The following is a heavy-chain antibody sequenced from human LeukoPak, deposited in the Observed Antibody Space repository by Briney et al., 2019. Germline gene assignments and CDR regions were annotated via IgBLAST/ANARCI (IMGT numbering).Heavy chain of an antibody. D-gene: IGHD3-3*01. CDR3: ARGSGLRFLDPNYYYYMDV. J-gene: IGHJ6*03. CDR2: IIPIFGTA. V-gene: IGHV1-69*13. Sequence: SVKVSCKASGGTFSSYAISWVRQAPGQGLEWMGAIIPIFGTANYAQKFQGRVTITADESTSTAYMELSSLRSEDTAVYYCARGSGLRFLDPNYYYYMDVWGKGTTVTVSS. CDR1: GGTFSSYA.